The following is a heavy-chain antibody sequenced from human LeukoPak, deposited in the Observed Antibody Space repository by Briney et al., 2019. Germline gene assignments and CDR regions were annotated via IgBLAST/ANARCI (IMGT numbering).Heavy chain of an antibody. CDR3: ATDGAGFDT. CDR1: GFTFSDYY. V-gene: IGHV3-11*01. J-gene: IGHJ5*02. CDR2: INIGGTNT. Sequence: PGGSLRLSCAASGFTFSDYYMSWIRQAPGKGLEWLSYINIGGTNTHYADSVEGRFTISRDNAKESLYLEMNNLRAEDTAVYYCATDGAGFDTWGQGVLVTVSS.